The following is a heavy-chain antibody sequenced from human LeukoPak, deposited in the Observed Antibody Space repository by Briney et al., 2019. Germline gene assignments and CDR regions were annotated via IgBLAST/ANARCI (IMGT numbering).Heavy chain of an antibody. CDR3: AREIVATAATPYYYYGMDV. Sequence: ASVKASCKASGGTFSSYAISWVRQAPGQGLEWMGRIIPILGIANYAQKFQGRVTITADKSTSTAYMELSSLRSEDTAVYYCAREIVATAATPYYYYGMDVWGQGTTVTVSS. J-gene: IGHJ6*02. D-gene: IGHD5-12*01. V-gene: IGHV1-69*04. CDR2: IIPILGIA. CDR1: GGTFSSYA.